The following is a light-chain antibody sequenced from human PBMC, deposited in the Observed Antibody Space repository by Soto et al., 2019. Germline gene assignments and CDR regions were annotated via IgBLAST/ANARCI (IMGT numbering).Light chain of an antibody. CDR3: QQYNDWSPWT. V-gene: IGKV3-15*01. CDR1: QSVSSN. J-gene: IGKJ1*01. CDR2: GAS. Sequence: EIVMTQSPATLSVSPGERATLSCRASQSVSSNLAWYQQKPGQAPRLLIYGASTRATGVPARFSGSGSGTEFTLTISSRQSADFAVYYCQQYNDWSPWTFGQGTKVEIK.